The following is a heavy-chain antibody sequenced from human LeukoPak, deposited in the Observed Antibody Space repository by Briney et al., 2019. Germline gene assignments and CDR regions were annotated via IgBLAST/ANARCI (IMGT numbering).Heavy chain of an antibody. CDR3: ARLEWLLYFYFDY. CDR2: IYSGGST. CDR1: GFTVSSNY. V-gene: IGHV3-66*02. D-gene: IGHD3-3*01. J-gene: IGHJ4*02. Sequence: GGSLRLSCAASGFTVSSNYMSWVRQAPGKGLEWVSVIYSGGSTYYADSVKGRFTISRDNSKNTLYIQMNSLRAEDTAVYYCARLEWLLYFYFDYWGQGTLVTVSS.